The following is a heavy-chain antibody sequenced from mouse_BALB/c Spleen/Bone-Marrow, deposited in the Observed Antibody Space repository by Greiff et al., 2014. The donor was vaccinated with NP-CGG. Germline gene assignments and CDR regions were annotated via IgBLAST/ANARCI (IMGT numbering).Heavy chain of an antibody. V-gene: IGHV5-6-5*01. CDR3: ARGGGYYYAMDY. CDR1: GFTFSSYA. CDR2: ISSGGST. Sequence: EVQGVESGGGLVKPGGSLKLSCAASGFTFSSYAMSWVRQTPEKRLEWAASISSGGSTYYPDSVKGRFTISRDNARNILYLQMSSLRSEDTAMYYCARGGGYYYAMDYWGQGTSVTVSS. J-gene: IGHJ4*01.